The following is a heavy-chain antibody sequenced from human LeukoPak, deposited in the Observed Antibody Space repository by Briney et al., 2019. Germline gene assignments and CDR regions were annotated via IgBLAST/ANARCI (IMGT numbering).Heavy chain of an antibody. CDR3: ARVAPTSSSWYIFDY. V-gene: IGHV1-69*13. J-gene: IGHJ4*02. CDR2: IIPIFGIA. CDR1: GYTFTSYA. D-gene: IGHD6-13*01. Sequence: GASVKVSCKASGYTFTSYAMNWVRQAPGQGLEWMGGIIPIFGIANYAQKFQGRVTITADESTSTAYMELSSLRSEDSAVYYCARVAPTSSSWYIFDYWGQGTLVTVSS.